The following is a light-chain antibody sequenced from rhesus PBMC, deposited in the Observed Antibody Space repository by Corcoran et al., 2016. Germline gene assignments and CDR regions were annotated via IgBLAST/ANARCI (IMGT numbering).Light chain of an antibody. V-gene: IGKV1-74*01. Sequence: DIQMTQSPSSLSASVGDRVTITCRASENVNNYLNRYQQKPGKATKLLIYNPSTLKIGVPSRFSGSGSGTAYTFTISSLQPEDVATYYCQHGYGTPYSFGQGTKLDIK. CDR3: QHGYGTPYS. CDR1: ENVNNY. J-gene: IGKJ2*01. CDR2: NPS.